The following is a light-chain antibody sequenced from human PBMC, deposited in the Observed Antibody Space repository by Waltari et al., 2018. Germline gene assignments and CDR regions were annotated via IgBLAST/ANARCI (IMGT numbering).Light chain of an antibody. CDR3: QQYNDWPRT. CDR2: AAS. CDR1: QSINTN. Sequence: EIVMTQSPGTLSMSPGERATLSCRASQSINTNLAWYQQKPGQSPRLVIYAASTRANCLPARFSGSGSGTEFTLTISRLQSEDVAVYYCQQYNDWPRTFGQGTKVEIK. V-gene: IGKV3-15*01. J-gene: IGKJ1*01.